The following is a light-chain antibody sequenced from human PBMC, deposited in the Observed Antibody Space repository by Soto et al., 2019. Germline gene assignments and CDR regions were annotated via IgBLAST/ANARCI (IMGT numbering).Light chain of an antibody. J-gene: IGKJ1*01. V-gene: IGKV3D-20*02. Sequence: EIVLTQSPGTLSLSPGGRATLSCRASQSVSSNYFAWYQQKPGQAPRLLIYGVSSRPTGIPDRFSGSGSGTDFTLTISSLEPEDFAVYYCQQRSDFWTFGQGTKVDIK. CDR2: GVS. CDR1: QSVSSNY. CDR3: QQRSDFWT.